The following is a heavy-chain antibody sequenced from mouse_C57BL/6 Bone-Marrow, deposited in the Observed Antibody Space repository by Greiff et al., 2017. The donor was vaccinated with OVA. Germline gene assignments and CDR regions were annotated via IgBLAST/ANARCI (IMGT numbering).Heavy chain of an antibody. CDR3: AYTVVAPMDY. J-gene: IGHJ4*01. CDR2: ISSGSSTI. Sequence: EVKLMESGGGLVKPGGSLKLSCAASGFTFSDYGMHWVRQAPEKGLEWVAYISSGSSTIYYADTVKGRFTISRDNAKNTLFLQMTSLRSEDTAMYYCAYTVVAPMDYWGQGTSVTVSS. D-gene: IGHD1-1*01. V-gene: IGHV5-17*01. CDR1: GFTFSDYG.